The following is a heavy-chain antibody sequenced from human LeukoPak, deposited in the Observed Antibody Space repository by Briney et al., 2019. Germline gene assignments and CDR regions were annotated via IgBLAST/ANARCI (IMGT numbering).Heavy chain of an antibody. CDR2: IYLRDSDT. CDR1: GYSLNNFW. D-gene: IGHD4-17*01. J-gene: IGHJ5*01. Sequence: GESLKISCKASGYSLNNFWIGWERQMPGKGLEWMGMIYLRDSDTRYSPSFRGHVTFSADKSIGTAFLQWSSLKASDTGMYYCARSSTGDYDSWGQGTLVSVSS. CDR3: ARSSTGDYDS. V-gene: IGHV5-51*01.